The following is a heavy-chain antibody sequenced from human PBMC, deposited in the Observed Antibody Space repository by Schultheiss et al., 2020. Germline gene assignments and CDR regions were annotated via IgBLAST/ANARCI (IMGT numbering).Heavy chain of an antibody. Sequence: SATLSLTCAVSGGSISSGGYSWSWIRQPPGKGLEWIGYIYYSGSTYYNPSLKSRVTISVDTSKNQFSLKLSSETAADTAVYYCARRYGGYDDYFDYWGQGTLVTVAS. CDR1: GGSISSGGYS. D-gene: IGHD5-12*01. CDR3: ARRYGGYDDYFDY. J-gene: IGHJ4*02. V-gene: IGHV4-30-2*05. CDR2: IYYSGST.